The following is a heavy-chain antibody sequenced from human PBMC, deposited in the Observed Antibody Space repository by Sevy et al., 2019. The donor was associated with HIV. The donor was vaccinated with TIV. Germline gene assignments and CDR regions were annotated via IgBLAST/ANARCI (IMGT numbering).Heavy chain of an antibody. V-gene: IGHV4-34*01. Sequence: SETLSLTCAVYGGSFSSYYGSWIRQPPGKGLEWIGEISHSGSTNYNPSIKSRVTISVDTSKNQFSLKLSSVTAADTAVYYWATGLGNYGDYWGQGTLVTVSS. D-gene: IGHD4-17*01. CDR1: GGSFSSYY. J-gene: IGHJ4*02. CDR3: ATGLGNYGDY. CDR2: ISHSGST.